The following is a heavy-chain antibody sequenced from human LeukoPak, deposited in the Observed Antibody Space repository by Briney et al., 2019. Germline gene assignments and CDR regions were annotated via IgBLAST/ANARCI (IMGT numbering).Heavy chain of an antibody. CDR1: GGSISSGDYY. D-gene: IGHD2-2*02. V-gene: IGHV4-30-4*08. J-gene: IGHJ4*02. CDR3: AREGLGYCSSTSCYTY. Sequence: SRTLSLTCTVSGGSISSGDYYWSWIRQPPGKGLEWIGYIYYSGSTYYNPSLQSRVTISVDTSKNQFSLKLSSVTAADTAVYYCAREGLGYCSSTSCYTYWGQGTLVTVSS. CDR2: IYYSGST.